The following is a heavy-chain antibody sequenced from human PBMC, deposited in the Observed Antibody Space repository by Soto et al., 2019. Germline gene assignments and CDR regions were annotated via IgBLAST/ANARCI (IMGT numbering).Heavy chain of an antibody. V-gene: IGHV3-30-3*01. D-gene: IGHD2-15*01. CDR2: ISYDGDSK. Sequence: QVQLVESGGGVVQPGGSLRLSCAASGFTFSDYAMHWIRQAPGKGLEWVAAISYDGDSKYYADSVKGRFTISRDNSKNTLYVQMNSLRGEDTAVYYCARGMSMVVTSPTDYWGQGTLVTVSS. CDR3: ARGMSMVVTSPTDY. CDR1: GFTFSDYA. J-gene: IGHJ4*02.